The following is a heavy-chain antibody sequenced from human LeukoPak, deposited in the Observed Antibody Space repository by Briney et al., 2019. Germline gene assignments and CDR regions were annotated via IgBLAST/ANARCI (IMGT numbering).Heavy chain of an antibody. D-gene: IGHD3-22*01. J-gene: IGHJ4*02. V-gene: IGHV3-21*01. Sequence: GGSLRLSCAASRFTFSSYSTNWVRQAPGKGLEWVSSITSTSSYIYYADSVKGRFTISRDNAKNSLYLQMNSLRAEDTAVYYCARLDSTGYYDYWGQGTLVTVSS. CDR2: ITSTSSYI. CDR3: ARLDSTGYYDY. CDR1: RFTFSSYS.